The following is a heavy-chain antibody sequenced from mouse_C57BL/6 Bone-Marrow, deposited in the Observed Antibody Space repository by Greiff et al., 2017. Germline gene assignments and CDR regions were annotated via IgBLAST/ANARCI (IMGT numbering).Heavy chain of an antibody. CDR2: INPNYGTT. CDR1: GYSFTDYN. D-gene: IGHD1-1*01. V-gene: IGHV1-39*01. CDR3: ARNYYGSSQGYFDV. J-gene: IGHJ1*03. Sequence: EVQLQQSGPELVKPGASVKISCKASGYSFTDYNMNWVKQSNGKSLEWIGVINPNYGTTSYNQKFKGKATLTVDQSSSNAYMQLNSLTSEDSEVYYCARNYYGSSQGYFDVGGTGTTVTVSS.